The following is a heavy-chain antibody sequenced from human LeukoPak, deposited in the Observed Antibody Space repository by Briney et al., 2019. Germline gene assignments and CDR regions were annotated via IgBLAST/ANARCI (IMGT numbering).Heavy chain of an antibody. CDR3: AKDSGDSSGSYWYFDL. J-gene: IGHJ2*01. V-gene: IGHV3-23*01. CDR2: ISGSGGST. Sequence: PGGSLRLSCASSVFTFSSYAMSWVRQAPGKGLEWVSAISGSGGSTYYADSVKGRFTISRDNSKNTLYLQMNSLRAEDTAVYYCAKDSGDSSGSYWYFDLWGRGTLVTVSS. D-gene: IGHD3-22*01. CDR1: VFTFSSYA.